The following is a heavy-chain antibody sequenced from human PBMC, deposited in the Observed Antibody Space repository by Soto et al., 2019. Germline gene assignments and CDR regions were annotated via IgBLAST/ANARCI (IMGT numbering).Heavy chain of an antibody. CDR2: IIPIFGTA. D-gene: IGHD6-19*01. J-gene: IGHJ6*02. CDR1: GGTFSSYA. CDR3: ARVPRSYSSGWYEYYYYGMDV. Sequence: QVQLVQSEAEVKKPGSSVKVSCKASGGTFSSYAISWVRQAPGQGLEWMGGIIPIFGTANYAQKFQGRVTITADKSTSTAYMELSSLRSEDTAVYYCARVPRSYSSGWYEYYYYGMDVWGQGTTVTVSS. V-gene: IGHV1-69*06.